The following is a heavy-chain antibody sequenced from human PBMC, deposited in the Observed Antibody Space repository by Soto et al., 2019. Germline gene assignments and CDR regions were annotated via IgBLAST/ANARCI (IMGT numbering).Heavy chain of an antibody. D-gene: IGHD3-3*01. J-gene: IGHJ4*02. Sequence: SETLSLTCTVSGGSISSYYWSWIRQPPGKGLEWIGYIYYSGSTNYNPSLKSRVTISVDTSKNQFSLKLSSVTAADTAVYYCAREVPADDSVDYWGQGTLVTVSS. CDR1: GGSISSYY. CDR2: IYYSGST. V-gene: IGHV4-59*01. CDR3: AREVPADDSVDY.